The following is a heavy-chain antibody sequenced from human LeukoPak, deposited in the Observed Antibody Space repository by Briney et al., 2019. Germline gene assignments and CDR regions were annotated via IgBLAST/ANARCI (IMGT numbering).Heavy chain of an antibody. J-gene: IGHJ3*01. CDR2: VDPNNGAT. D-gene: IGHD2/OR15-2a*01. CDR3: AKSRAVLRGADHFDV. Sequence: GASVKVSCKTSGYTFTGLSAHFREWVRQAPGQGLEWMGWVDPNNGATPYPPKFEGRFTMTRDTSIATAYMEVTRLTHDDTAVYFCAKSRAVLRGADHFDVWGQGTVVTVSS. CDR1: GYTFTGLSAHF. V-gene: IGHV1-2*02.